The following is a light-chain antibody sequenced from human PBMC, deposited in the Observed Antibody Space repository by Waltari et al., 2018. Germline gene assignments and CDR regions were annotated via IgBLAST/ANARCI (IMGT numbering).Light chain of an antibody. CDR1: SSNIGSYY. CDR2: ESN. J-gene: IGLJ2*01. Sequence: QSVLTQPPSVSAAPGQKVTISCSGSSSNIGSYYVSWYQQLPGTAPKLLNFESNQQPAWFPDRFSGSKSGASATLGITGLQTGDEADSYCGTWDSSLRALFGGGTKLTVL. CDR3: GTWDSSLRAL. V-gene: IGLV1-51*01.